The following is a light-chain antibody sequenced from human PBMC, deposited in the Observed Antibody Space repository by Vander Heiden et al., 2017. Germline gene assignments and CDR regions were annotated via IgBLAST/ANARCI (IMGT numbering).Light chain of an antibody. Sequence: IVLTQSPGTVSLSPGERATLSCRASQRVDSSYLAWYQQKPGQAPRLLIYGTSSRATGIPDRFSGSGSGTDFTLTISRLEPEDFAVYYCQQYGSPYTFGQGTKLEIK. J-gene: IGKJ2*01. CDR3: QQYGSPYT. V-gene: IGKV3-20*01. CDR1: QRVDSSY. CDR2: GTS.